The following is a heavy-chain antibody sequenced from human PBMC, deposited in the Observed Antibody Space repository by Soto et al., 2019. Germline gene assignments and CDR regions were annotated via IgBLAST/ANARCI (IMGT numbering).Heavy chain of an antibody. V-gene: IGHV3-33*01. D-gene: IGHD3-16*01. CDR3: ARWGPDKVLDY. CDR1: GFTFSSHG. CDR2: IWYDGSNK. J-gene: IGHJ4*02. Sequence: QVQLVESGGGVVQPGSSLRVSCAASGFTFSSHGMHWVRQAPGKGLEWVAVIWYDGSNKYYGESVKGRFIISRDNSKNTVDLQMNSLRAEDTAIYYCARWGPDKVLDYWGQGTLVTVSS.